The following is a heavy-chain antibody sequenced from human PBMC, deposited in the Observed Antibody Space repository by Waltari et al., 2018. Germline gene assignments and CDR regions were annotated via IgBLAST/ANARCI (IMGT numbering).Heavy chain of an antibody. J-gene: IGHJ4*02. CDR2: ISWNRASI. D-gene: IGHD3-22*01. V-gene: IGHV3-9*01. CDR1: GFNFETYT. CDR3: VGNVASSGDYGYSDH. Sequence: EVYLVESGGALVQPGTSLRLSCAASGFNFETYTMHWVRQAPGMGLEWVAGISWNRASIAYADSVRGRFTISRDNAKKSVSLHMDSLRPEDTALYFCVGNVASSGDYGYSDHWGQGTLVTVYS.